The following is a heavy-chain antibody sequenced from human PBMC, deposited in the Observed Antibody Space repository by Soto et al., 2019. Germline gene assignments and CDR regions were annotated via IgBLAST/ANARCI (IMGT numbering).Heavy chain of an antibody. J-gene: IGHJ4*02. Sequence: EVQLLESGGGLVQPGGSLRLSCAASGFSFSSYAMSWVRQAPGKGLEWVSAISGSGGNTYYADSVKGRFTISRDNSMNTLYLQMNSLRAEDTAVYYCANYLTAVGATSPFDYWGQGTLVTVSS. CDR1: GFSFSSYA. V-gene: IGHV3-23*01. CDR2: ISGSGGNT. D-gene: IGHD1-26*01. CDR3: ANYLTAVGATSPFDY.